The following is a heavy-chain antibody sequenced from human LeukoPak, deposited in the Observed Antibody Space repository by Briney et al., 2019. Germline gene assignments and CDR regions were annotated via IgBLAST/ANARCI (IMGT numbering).Heavy chain of an antibody. CDR1: GFTFSNYS. CDR2: ISSGSSTS. J-gene: IGHJ4*02. CDR3: ARDLGLLGY. V-gene: IGHV3-48*01. Sequence: GGSLRLSCVASGFTFSNYSMSWVRQAPGKGLEWVSYISSGSSTSYYADSVKGRFTISRDNAKNSLYLQMNSLRGEDTAVYYCARDLGLLGYWGQGTLVTVPS.